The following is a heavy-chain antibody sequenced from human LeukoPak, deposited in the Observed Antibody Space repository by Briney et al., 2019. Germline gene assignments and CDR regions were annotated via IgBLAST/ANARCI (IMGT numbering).Heavy chain of an antibody. J-gene: IGHJ4*02. V-gene: IGHV1-69*04. D-gene: IGHD3-22*01. CDR1: GGTFSSYT. Sequence: SVKVSCKASGGTFSSYTISWVRQAPGQGLEWMGRIIPILGIANYAQKFRGRVTITADKSTSTAYMELSSLRSEDTAVYYCARDLSDSSGRWGQGTLVTVSS. CDR3: ARDLSDSSGR. CDR2: IIPILGIA.